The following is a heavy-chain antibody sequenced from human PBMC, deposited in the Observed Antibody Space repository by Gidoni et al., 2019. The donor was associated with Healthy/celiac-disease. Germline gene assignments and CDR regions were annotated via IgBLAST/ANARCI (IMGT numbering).Heavy chain of an antibody. CDR2: MSWDGGTI. D-gene: IGHD3-10*01. J-gene: IGHJ4*02. CDR1: KFNFDEYT. V-gene: IGHV3-43*01. CDR3: ARTGVSGSYSLYYFDY. Sequence: EVQLVESGGVVVQPGGSLRLSCAASKFNFDEYTMHWVRQAPGKGLEWISLMSWDGGTIFYADSVKGRFTISRDNSKNSLYLQMNSLRTEDTALYYCARTGVSGSYSLYYFDYWGQGTLVTVSS.